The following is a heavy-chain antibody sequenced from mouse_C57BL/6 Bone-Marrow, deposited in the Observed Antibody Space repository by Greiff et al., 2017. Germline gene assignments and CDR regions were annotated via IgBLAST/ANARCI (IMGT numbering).Heavy chain of an antibody. Sequence: VQLQQPGAELVKPGASVKLSCKASGYTFTSYWMHWVKQRPGQGLEWIGMIHPNSGSTNYNEKFKSKATLTVDKSSSTAYMQLSSLTSEDSAVYYCARNYGRRVWYFDVGGTGTTVTVSS. CDR3: ARNYGRRVWYFDV. V-gene: IGHV1-64*01. D-gene: IGHD1-1*01. CDR1: GYTFTSYW. CDR2: IHPNSGST. J-gene: IGHJ1*03.